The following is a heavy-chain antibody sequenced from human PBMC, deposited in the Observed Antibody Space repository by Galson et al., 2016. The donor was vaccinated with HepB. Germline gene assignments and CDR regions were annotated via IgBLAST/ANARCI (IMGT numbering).Heavy chain of an antibody. J-gene: IGHJ3*01. CDR3: AKDPQWTTSSRGAFDV. CDR1: GFSFTTYA. D-gene: IGHD6-6*01. CDR2: LSSGGIIT. V-gene: IGHV3-23*01. Sequence: SLRLSCAASGFSFTTYAMSWVRQAPGKGLEWVSTLSSGGIITYYAGSVEGRFTVSRDNSKRTLFLQMNGLRAEDTAVYYCAKDPQWTTSSRGAFDVWGQGTMLTVFS.